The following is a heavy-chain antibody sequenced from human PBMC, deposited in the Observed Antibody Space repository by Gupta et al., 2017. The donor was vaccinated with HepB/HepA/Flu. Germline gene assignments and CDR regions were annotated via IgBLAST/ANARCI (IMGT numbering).Heavy chain of an antibody. CDR1: GYTFTSYY. CDR2: INPSGGST. V-gene: IGHV1-46*01. D-gene: IGHD5-18*01. CDR3: XRXSRYSYGYFTPRGEKWFDP. Sequence: QVQLVQSGAEVKKPGASVKVSCKASGYTFTSYYMHWVRQAPGQGLEWMGIINPSGGSTSDAQKFQGRVTMTRDTSTSTVYMELSSLRSEDTAVYYCXRXSRYSYGYFTPRGEKWFDPWGQGTLVTVSS. J-gene: IGHJ5*02.